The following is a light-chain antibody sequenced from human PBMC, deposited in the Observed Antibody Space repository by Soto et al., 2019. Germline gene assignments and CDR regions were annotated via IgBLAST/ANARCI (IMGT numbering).Light chain of an antibody. V-gene: IGKV1-9*01. J-gene: IGKJ2*01. CDR3: QELKSYLYT. Sequence: DIPLTQAPSFLSASVGDRVTITCRASQGISNYLAWYQQKPGKVPQLLRYAASTLQSGVPSRFSGSGSGTEFTLTISSLQPEDFATYYCQELKSYLYTFGQGTKLDIK. CDR2: AAS. CDR1: QGISNY.